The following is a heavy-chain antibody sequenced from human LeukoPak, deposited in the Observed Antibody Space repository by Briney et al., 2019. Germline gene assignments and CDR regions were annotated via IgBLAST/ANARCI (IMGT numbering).Heavy chain of an antibody. D-gene: IGHD1-26*01. Sequence: GGSLRLSCAASGFTFSSYEMNWVRQAPEKGLEWVSYIRSSGRTIYYADSVRGRFTFSRDNAENSVYLQMNSLSAEDTAVYYCVRQMVGASFDYWGQGTLVTVSS. CDR1: GFTFSSYE. CDR3: VRQMVGASFDY. J-gene: IGHJ4*02. CDR2: IRSSGRTI. V-gene: IGHV3-48*03.